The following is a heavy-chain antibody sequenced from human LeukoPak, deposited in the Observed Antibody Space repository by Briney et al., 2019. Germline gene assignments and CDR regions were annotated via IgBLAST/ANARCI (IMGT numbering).Heavy chain of an antibody. CDR3: AKGSRETDFDY. J-gene: IGHJ4*02. V-gene: IGHV3-33*03. CDR1: GFSFSSYG. D-gene: IGHD1-26*01. CDR2: IWHEGSEK. Sequence: GGSLRLSCVASGFSFSSYGMHWVRQAPGKGLEWVAVIWHEGSEKFYADSVRGRFTISRDKCKITLFLQMNSLRAEDTAVYYCAKGSRETDFDYWGQGTLLTVSS.